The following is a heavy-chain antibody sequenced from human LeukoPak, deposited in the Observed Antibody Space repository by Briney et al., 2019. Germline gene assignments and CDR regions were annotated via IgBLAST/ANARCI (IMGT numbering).Heavy chain of an antibody. V-gene: IGHV3-7*01. CDR1: GFSFSRYW. Sequence: PGGSLRLSCAASGFSFSRYWMSWVRQAPGKGLEWVANIKEDGSEKYYVDSVKGRFTISRDNAKNSLYLQMNSLRAEDTAIYYCSRRLCASGSYWSGPCNGMDVWGQGTTVTVSS. CDR2: IKEDGSEK. CDR3: SRRLCASGSYWSGPCNGMDV. D-gene: IGHD3-10*01. J-gene: IGHJ6*02.